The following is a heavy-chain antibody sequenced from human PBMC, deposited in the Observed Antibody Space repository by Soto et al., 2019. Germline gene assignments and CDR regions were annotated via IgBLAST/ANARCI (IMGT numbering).Heavy chain of an antibody. CDR1: GGTFSSYT. Sequence: QVQLVQSGAEVKKPGSSVKVSCKASGGTFSSYTISWVRQAPGQGLEWMGRIIPILGIANYAQKFQGRVTITADKSTSTAYMELSSLRSEDTAVYYCARGVYCSGGSCYSVIDPWGQGTLVTVSS. CDR2: IIPILGIA. CDR3: ARGVYCSGGSCYSVIDP. V-gene: IGHV1-69*02. J-gene: IGHJ5*02. D-gene: IGHD2-15*01.